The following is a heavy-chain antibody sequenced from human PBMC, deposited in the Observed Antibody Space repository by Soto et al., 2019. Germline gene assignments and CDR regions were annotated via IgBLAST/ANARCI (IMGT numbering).Heavy chain of an antibody. V-gene: IGHV4-4*02. CDR3: ARYASGSSFFDY. D-gene: IGHD3-10*01. CDR2: IYHSGST. J-gene: IGHJ4*02. Sequence: QVQLQESGPGLVKPSETLSLTCAVSSGAISTLNWWTWVRQPPGKGLEWIGEIYHSGSTNYNPSLKSRVTMSVDNSKNQFSLKLSSVTAADTAIYYCARYASGSSFFDYWGQGTLVTVSS. CDR1: SGAISTLNW.